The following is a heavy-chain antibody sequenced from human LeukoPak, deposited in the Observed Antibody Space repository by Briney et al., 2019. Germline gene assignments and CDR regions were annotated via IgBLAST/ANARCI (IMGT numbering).Heavy chain of an antibody. J-gene: IGHJ2*01. CDR1: GGSFSDYY. D-gene: IGHD4-17*01. CDR3: ARSLTAVTTNWYFDL. Sequence: PSETLSLTCAVYGGSFSDYYWNWVRQSPGKGLEGIGEINHSGSTNYNPSLKSPVIISVDTSSNQFSLKLSSVTAADTAVYYCARSLTAVTTNWYFDLWGRGTLVTVSS. V-gene: IGHV4-34*01. CDR2: INHSGST.